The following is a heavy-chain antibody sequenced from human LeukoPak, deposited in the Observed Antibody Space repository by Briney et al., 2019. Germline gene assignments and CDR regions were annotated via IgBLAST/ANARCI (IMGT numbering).Heavy chain of an antibody. Sequence: KPGGSLRLSCAASGFTFSDYYMSWIRQAPGKGLEWVSYISSSGSTIYYADSVKGRFTISRDNAKNSLYLQMNSLRAEDTAVYYCASGIIVSRGYSGYAEGGGFDYWGQGTLVTLSS. CDR2: ISSSGSTI. D-gene: IGHD5-12*01. CDR3: ASGIIVSRGYSGYAEGGGFDY. V-gene: IGHV3-11*01. CDR1: GFTFSDYY. J-gene: IGHJ4*02.